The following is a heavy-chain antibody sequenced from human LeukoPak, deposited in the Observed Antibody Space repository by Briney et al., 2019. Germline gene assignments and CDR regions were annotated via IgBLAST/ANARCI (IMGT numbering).Heavy chain of an antibody. D-gene: IGHD3-9*01. V-gene: IGHV4-34*01. CDR3: ARQVLRYFDWLFPPFNWFDP. CDR2: INHSGST. CDR1: GGSFSGYY. J-gene: IGHJ5*02. Sequence: PSETLSLTCAVYGGSFSGYYWSWIRQPPGKGLEWIGEINHSGSTNYNPSLKSRVTISVDTSKNQFSLKLSSVTAADTAVYYCARQVLRYFDWLFPPFNWFDPWGQGTLVTVSS.